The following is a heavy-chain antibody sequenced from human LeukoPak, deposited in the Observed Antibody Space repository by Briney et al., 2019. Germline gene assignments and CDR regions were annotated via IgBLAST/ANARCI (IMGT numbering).Heavy chain of an antibody. CDR3: AREYSSGWYDYYYGMDV. J-gene: IGHJ6*02. V-gene: IGHV3-66*01. CDR1: GFTVSSNY. D-gene: IGHD6-19*01. Sequence: GGSLRLSCAASGFTVSSNYMSWVRQAPGKGLEWVSVIYSGGSTYYADSVKGRFTISRDNSKNTLYLQMNSLRAEDTAVYYCAREYSSGWYDYYYGMDVWGQGTTVTVSS. CDR2: IYSGGST.